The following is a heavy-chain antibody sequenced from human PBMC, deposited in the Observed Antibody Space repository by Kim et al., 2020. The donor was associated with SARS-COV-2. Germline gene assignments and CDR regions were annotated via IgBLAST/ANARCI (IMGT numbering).Heavy chain of an antibody. CDR2: K. V-gene: IGHV6-1*01. Sequence: KDYAVSVESRITINPDAAKSQFSRELNSVTPEDTAVYYCAREAAGSFDYWGQGTLVTVSS. D-gene: IGHD6-13*01. J-gene: IGHJ4*02. CDR3: AREAAGSFDY.